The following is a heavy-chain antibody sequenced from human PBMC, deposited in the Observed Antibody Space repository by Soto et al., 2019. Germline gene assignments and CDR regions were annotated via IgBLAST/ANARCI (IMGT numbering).Heavy chain of an antibody. V-gene: IGHV1-69*01. J-gene: IGHJ3*02. CDR3: AREVLAVTMVRGAADAFDI. CDR1: GGTFSSYA. CDR2: IIPIFGTA. Sequence: QVQLVQSGAEVKKPGSSVKVSCKASGGTFSSYAISWVRQAPGQGLEWMGGIIPIFGTANYAQKFQGRVTITADESTSTAYMELSSLRSEDTAVYYCAREVLAVTMVRGAADAFDIWGQGTMVTVSS. D-gene: IGHD3-10*01.